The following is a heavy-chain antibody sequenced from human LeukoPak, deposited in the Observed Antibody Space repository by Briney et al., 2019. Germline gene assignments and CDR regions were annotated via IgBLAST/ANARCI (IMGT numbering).Heavy chain of an antibody. D-gene: IGHD5-12*01. CDR3: ARGSPYSSYDLRAFDI. CDR2: MFSGART. Sequence: GGWSCLSCAASGFTVRRDYLSWVRQAPGKGLEWVSGMFSGARTYYANSVKGRFTISKDNSKTTLYLHMNSLSAEDTAVYYCARGSPYSSYDLRAFDISNQGLTVTVSS. J-gene: IGHJ3*02. CDR1: GFTVRRDY. V-gene: IGHV3-66*01.